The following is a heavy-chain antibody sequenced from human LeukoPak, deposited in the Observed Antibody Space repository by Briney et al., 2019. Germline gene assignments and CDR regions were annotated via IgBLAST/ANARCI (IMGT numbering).Heavy chain of an antibody. CDR1: GYTFTSYY. V-gene: IGHV1-46*01. D-gene: IGHD3-10*01. CDR3: ARDWYGSGSYYNGDY. CDR2: INPSGGST. J-gene: IGHJ4*02. Sequence: ASVTVSCTASGYTFTSYYMHWVRQAPGQGLEWMGIINPSGGSTSYAQKFQGRVTMTRDTSTSTVYMELSSLRSEDTAVYYCARDWYGSGSYYNGDYWGQGTLVTVSS.